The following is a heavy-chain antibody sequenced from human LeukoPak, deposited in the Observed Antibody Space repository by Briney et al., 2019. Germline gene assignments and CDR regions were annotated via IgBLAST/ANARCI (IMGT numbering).Heavy chain of an antibody. D-gene: IGHD6-13*01. CDR2: IYYSGST. J-gene: IGHJ4*02. CDR1: GGSISSSSYY. V-gene: IGHV4-39*01. CDR3: ARSSSSWYFDY. Sequence: SETLSLTCTVSGGSISSSSYYWGWIRQPPRKGLEWIGSIYYSGSTYYNPSLKSRVTISVDTSKNQFSLKLSSVTAADTAVYYCARSSSSWYFDYWGQGTLVTVSS.